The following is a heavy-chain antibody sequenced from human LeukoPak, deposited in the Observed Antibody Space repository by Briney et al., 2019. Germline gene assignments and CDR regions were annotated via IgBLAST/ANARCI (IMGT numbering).Heavy chain of an antibody. J-gene: IGHJ4*02. Sequence: GGSLRLSCAASGFTFSRYDMHWVRQAPGKGLECVTFISYDGSNKYYADSVKGRFTISRDNSKNTLYLQMNSLRAEDTAVYYCAKKWIQLWLFDYWGQGTLVTVSS. CDR2: ISYDGSNK. CDR3: AKKWIQLWLFDY. CDR1: GFTFSRYD. D-gene: IGHD5-18*01. V-gene: IGHV3-30*18.